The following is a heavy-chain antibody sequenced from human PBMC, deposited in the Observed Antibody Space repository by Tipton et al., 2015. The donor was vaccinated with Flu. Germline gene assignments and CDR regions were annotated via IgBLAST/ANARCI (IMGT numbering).Heavy chain of an antibody. CDR1: GGSISSYY. Sequence: TLSLTCTVSGGSISSYYWSWIRQPPGKGPEWIGYIYYSGSTNYNPSLKSRVTISVYTSKNQFSLKLSSVTAADTAVYYCARAGDYSNYTPLSYYYYYMDVWGKGTTVTVSS. CDR3: ARAGDYSNYTPLSYYYYYMDV. CDR2: IYYSGST. V-gene: IGHV4-59*01. D-gene: IGHD4-11*01. J-gene: IGHJ6*03.